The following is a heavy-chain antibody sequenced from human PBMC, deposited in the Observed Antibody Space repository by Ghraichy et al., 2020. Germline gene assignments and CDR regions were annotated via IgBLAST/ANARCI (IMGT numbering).Heavy chain of an antibody. CDR1: GGTFRSYA. V-gene: IGHV1-69*04. CDR2: SIPMLGIA. CDR3: AGDQRRRRDGYYPYYYYYYGMDV. D-gene: IGHD5-24*01. J-gene: IGHJ6*02. Sequence: SVKVSCKASGGTFRSYAVSWVREAPGQGLEWMGRSIPMLGIANYAQKFQGRVTITADKSTSTAYMELSSQSSEDTAVYYCAGDQRRRRDGYYPYYYYYYGMDVWGQGTTVTVSS.